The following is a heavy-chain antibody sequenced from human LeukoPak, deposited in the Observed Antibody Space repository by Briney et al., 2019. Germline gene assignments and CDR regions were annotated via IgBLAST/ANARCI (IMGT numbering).Heavy chain of an antibody. J-gene: IGHJ5*02. Sequence: GGSLRLSCAASGFTFSSYAMSWVRQAPGKGLEWVSAISGSGGSTYYADSVKGRFTISRDNSKNTLYLQMNSLRAEDTAVYYCAKVFRAVVVAATWFDPWGQGTLVTVFS. CDR2: ISGSGGST. CDR3: AKVFRAVVVAATWFDP. V-gene: IGHV3-23*01. CDR1: GFTFSSYA. D-gene: IGHD2-15*01.